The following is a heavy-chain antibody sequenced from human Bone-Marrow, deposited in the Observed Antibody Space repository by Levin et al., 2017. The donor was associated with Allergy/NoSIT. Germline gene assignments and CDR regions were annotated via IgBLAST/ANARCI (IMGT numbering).Heavy chain of an antibody. CDR3: AREPRIRSSGWYVTRRGNYYYDGMDV. J-gene: IGHJ6*02. Sequence: ASVKVSCKASGYTFTGYYMHWVRQAPGQGLEWMGWINPNSGGTNYAQKFQGRVTMTRDTSISTAYMELSRLRSDDTAVYYCAREPRIRSSGWYVTRRGNYYYDGMDVWGQGTTVTVSS. V-gene: IGHV1-2*02. CDR1: GYTFTGYY. CDR2: INPNSGGT. D-gene: IGHD6-19*01.